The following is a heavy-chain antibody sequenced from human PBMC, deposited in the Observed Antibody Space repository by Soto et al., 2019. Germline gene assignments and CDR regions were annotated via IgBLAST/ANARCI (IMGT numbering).Heavy chain of an antibody. V-gene: IGHV3-23*01. D-gene: IGHD1-20*01. CDR1: GFTFSSYA. Sequence: GGSLRLSCAASGFTFSSYAMSWVRQAPGKGLEWDSAISGSGGSTYYADSVKGRFTISRDNSKNTLYLQMNSLRAEDTAVYYCAKDLYNWNPAYAIFDYWGQGTMVTVSS. J-gene: IGHJ4*02. CDR2: ISGSGGST. CDR3: AKDLYNWNPAYAIFDY.